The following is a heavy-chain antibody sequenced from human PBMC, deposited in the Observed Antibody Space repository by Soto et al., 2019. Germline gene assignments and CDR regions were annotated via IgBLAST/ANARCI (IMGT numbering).Heavy chain of an antibody. V-gene: IGHV4-39*01. D-gene: IGHD2-21*02. CDR3: ARQRTTVVTQAYFDH. CDR1: GESISSSSYY. Sequence: SATLSLTCIVSGESISSSSYYWGWIRQPPGKGLEWIGSIYYSGRTYYNPSFKSRVTISIDTSKNQFSLKLSSVTATDTAVYYCARQRTTVVTQAYFDHWGQGXLVTVYS. J-gene: IGHJ4*02. CDR2: IYYSGRT.